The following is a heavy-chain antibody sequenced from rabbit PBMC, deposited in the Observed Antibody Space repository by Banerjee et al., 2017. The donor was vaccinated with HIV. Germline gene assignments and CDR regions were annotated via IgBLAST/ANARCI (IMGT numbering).Heavy chain of an antibody. J-gene: IGHJ5*01. Sequence: QSLEESGGDLVKPGASLTLTCTASGFSFSSDAMCWVRQAPGKGLEWIACIYTGSGSTWYANWAKGRFTISKTSSTTVTLQMTSLTAADTASFFCARDSSYVGTNWLDLWGPGTLVTVS. CDR2: IYTGSGST. V-gene: IGHV1S40*01. CDR3: ARDSSYVGTNWLDL. D-gene: IGHD8-1*01. CDR1: GFSFSSDA.